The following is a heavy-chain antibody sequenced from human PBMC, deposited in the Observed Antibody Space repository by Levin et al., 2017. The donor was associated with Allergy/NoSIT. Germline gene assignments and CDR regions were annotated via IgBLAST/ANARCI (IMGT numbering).Heavy chain of an antibody. J-gene: IGHJ4*02. CDR1: GGSISSGGYS. V-gene: IGHV4-30-2*01. CDR2: IYLSGST. Sequence: LRLSCAVSGGSISSGGYSWSWIRQPPGKGLEWIGNIYLSGSTYYNPSLKSRVTISVDRSKNQFSLNLSSVTAADTALYYCARVAGYSYGYYFDYWGQGTLVTVSS. CDR3: ARVAGYSYGYYFDY. D-gene: IGHD5-18*01.